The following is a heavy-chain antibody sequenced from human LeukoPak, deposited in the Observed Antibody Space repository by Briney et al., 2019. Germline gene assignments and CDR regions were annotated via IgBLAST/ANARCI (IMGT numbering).Heavy chain of an antibody. D-gene: IGHD1-26*01. V-gene: IGHV3-30-3*01. CDR2: ISDDGSNK. CDR3: VKDRSGSWAFDY. J-gene: IGHJ4*02. CDR1: GFTFSSHA. Sequence: PGRSLRLSCAASGFTFSSHAMHWVRQAPGKGLEWLAVISDDGSNKYYADSVKGRFTISRDNSKNTLYLQMNTLRAEDTAVYYCVKDRSGSWAFDYWGQGTLVTVSS.